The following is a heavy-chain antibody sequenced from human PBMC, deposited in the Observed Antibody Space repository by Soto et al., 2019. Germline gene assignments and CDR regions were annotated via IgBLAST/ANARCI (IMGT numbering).Heavy chain of an antibody. CDR3: ARRYGGNFDY. CDR1: GGSISSYY. V-gene: IGHV4-59*01. Sequence: QVQLQESGPGLVKPSETLSLTCTVSGGSISSYYWSWIRQPPGKGLEWIGYIYYSGSTNYNPSLTRLVTIAVDMSKNQFSLKLSSVTAADTAVYYCARRYGGNFDYWGQGTLVTVSS. J-gene: IGHJ4*02. D-gene: IGHD1-26*01. CDR2: IYYSGST.